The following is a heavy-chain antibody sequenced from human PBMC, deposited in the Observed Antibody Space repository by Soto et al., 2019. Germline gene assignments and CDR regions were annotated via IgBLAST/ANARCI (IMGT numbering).Heavy chain of an antibody. Sequence: PSETLPLTCTVAGGSISSGGYHWSWIRQHPGKGLEWIGYIYYSGSTYYNPSLKSRVTISVDTSKNQFSLKLSSVTAADTAVYYCARDSPVYCSSTSCAMSWFDPWGQGTLVTVSS. CDR1: GGSISSGGYH. CDR2: IYYSGST. D-gene: IGHD2-2*01. V-gene: IGHV4-31*03. J-gene: IGHJ5*02. CDR3: ARDSPVYCSSTSCAMSWFDP.